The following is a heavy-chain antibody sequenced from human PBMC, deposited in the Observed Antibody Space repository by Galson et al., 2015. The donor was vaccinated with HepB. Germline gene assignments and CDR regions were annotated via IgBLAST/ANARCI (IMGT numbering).Heavy chain of an antibody. Sequence: SLRLSCAASGFSVSSNSMSWVRQAPGKGLEWVSVIYSGGITDCADSLKGRFTISRDKSKNTLYLQMNSLRAEDTAVYYCAGGYSTTLHFNYWGQGTLVTVSS. J-gene: IGHJ4*02. CDR3: AGGYSTTLHFNY. V-gene: IGHV3-53*01. D-gene: IGHD6-13*01. CDR2: IYSGGIT. CDR1: GFSVSSNS.